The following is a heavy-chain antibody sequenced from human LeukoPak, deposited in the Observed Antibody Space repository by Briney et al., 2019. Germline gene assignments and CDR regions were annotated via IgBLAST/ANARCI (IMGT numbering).Heavy chain of an antibody. CDR1: GYTFTGYY. CDR3: ARGNYKEGWLVGDAFDY. J-gene: IGHJ4*02. Sequence: ASVKVSCKASGYTFTGYYMHWVRQAPGQGLEWMGWISPNSGGTNYAQKFQGRVTMTRDTSISTAYMELSRLRSDDTAVYYCARGNYKEGWLVGDAFDYWGQGTLVTVSS. CDR2: ISPNSGGT. D-gene: IGHD6-19*01. V-gene: IGHV1-2*02.